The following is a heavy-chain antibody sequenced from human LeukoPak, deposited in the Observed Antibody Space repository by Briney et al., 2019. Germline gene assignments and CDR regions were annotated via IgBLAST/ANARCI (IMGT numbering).Heavy chain of an antibody. CDR2: FIPILDTA. CDR3: ARDLGGYSRGEREGRYYYYMDV. V-gene: IGHV1-69*10. J-gene: IGHJ6*03. CDR1: GVTFSDYA. D-gene: IGHD4-11*01. Sequence: SVKVSCKASGVTFSDYALNWVRQAPGQGLEWMGVFIPILDTANSTQKFQGRVTITADKSTSTAYMELSSLRSEDTAVYYCARDLGGYSRGEREGRYYYYMDVWGKGTTVTVSS.